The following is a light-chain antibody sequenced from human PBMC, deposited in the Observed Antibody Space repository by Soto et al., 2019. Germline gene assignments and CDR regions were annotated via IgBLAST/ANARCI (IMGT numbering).Light chain of an antibody. CDR1: QTVINW. CDR3: QQYNSYSEA. Sequence: DIKMTQSPSTLSASVGDRVTITFRASQTVINWLAWYQQKPGKAPKLLIYKASSLEGGVPSRFSGSGSGTEFTLTISSLQPDDFATYYCQQYNSYSEAFGQGTNVDIK. J-gene: IGKJ1*01. CDR2: KAS. V-gene: IGKV1-5*03.